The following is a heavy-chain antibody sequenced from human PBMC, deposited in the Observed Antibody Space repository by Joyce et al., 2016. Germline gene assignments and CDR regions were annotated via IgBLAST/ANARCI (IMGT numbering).Heavy chain of an antibody. J-gene: IGHJ4*02. CDR1: GGSFSSAVW. D-gene: IGHD7-27*01. Sequence: QVQLQESGPGLVTASGTLSLTCAVSGGSFSSAVWWTWVRQPPGKGLEWMGEIYHSGGTTYNPSLRSRITMSVDRSKTQFSLKLSSVTAAETAIYYCARVWGNWALDNWGQGILVTVSS. CDR3: ARVWGNWALDN. CDR2: IYHSGGT. V-gene: IGHV4-4*02.